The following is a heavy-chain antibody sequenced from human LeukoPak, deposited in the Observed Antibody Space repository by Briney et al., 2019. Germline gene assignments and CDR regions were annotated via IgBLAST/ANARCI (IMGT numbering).Heavy chain of an antibody. V-gene: IGHV3-7*01. CDR2: ISGVGGEK. CDR1: GFTFSSYC. Sequence: GGSLRLSCTASGFTFSSYCMSWVRQAPGKGLEWVASISGVGGEKYYVDSVKGRFTISRDNAKNSLSLQMNSLRADDTAVYYCARDFSPSIAAWGCWGQGTLVTVSS. CDR3: ARDFSPSIAAWGC. D-gene: IGHD6-6*01. J-gene: IGHJ1*01.